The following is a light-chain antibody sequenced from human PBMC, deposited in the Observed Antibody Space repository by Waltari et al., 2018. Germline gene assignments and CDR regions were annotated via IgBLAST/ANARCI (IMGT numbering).Light chain of an antibody. J-gene: IGLJ2*01. V-gene: IGLV2-14*01. CDR3: SSYTTSTSYVV. CDR2: EVS. Sequence: QSALTQPASVSGSPGQSITISCTGTSSDVGIYRFVSWYQQHPGKAPKLMIYEVSNRPAGVASRCSGSKSGNTASLTISGLQAEDEADYYCSSYTTSTSYVVFGGGTKLTVL. CDR1: SSDVGIYRF.